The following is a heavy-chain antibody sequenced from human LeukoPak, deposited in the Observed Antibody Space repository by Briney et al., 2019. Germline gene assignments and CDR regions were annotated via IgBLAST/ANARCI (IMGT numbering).Heavy chain of an antibody. D-gene: IGHD3-10*01. CDR3: VKDRGFGSGSYGHFDY. CDR1: GFNFDDYA. V-gene: IGHV3-9*01. J-gene: IGHJ4*02. CDR2: ISWNSGNV. Sequence: SLRLSCAASGFNFDDYAIHWVRQAPGKGQEWVSDISWNSGNVGYADSVKGRFTISRDNAKDSVYLQMNSLRSEDTAFYYCVKDRGFGSGSYGHFDYWGQGALVTVSS.